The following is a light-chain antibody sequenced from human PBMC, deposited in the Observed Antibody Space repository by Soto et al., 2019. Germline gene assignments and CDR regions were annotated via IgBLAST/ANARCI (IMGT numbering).Light chain of an antibody. V-gene: IGKV1-33*01. CDR3: QQYDTLPLT. CDR2: DAS. J-gene: IGKJ4*01. CDR1: QDIGKD. Sequence: DLALTQSPVSLSASVGDRVTITCQASQDIGKDLNWYQQKPGKAPELLISDASDLETGVPSRFSGSGSGTDFTVTISSLQPEDLATYYCQQYDTLPLTFGGGTKVEI.